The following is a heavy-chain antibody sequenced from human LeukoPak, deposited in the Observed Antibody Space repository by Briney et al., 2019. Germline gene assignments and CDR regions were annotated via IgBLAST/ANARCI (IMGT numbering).Heavy chain of an antibody. CDR3: ARYSRIAAAGLDY. D-gene: IGHD6-13*01. CDR2: IYYSGST. J-gene: IGHJ4*02. V-gene: IGHV4-59*08. Sequence: SETLSLTCTVSGGSISSNYWSWIRQPPGKGLEWIGYIYYSGSTNYNPSLKSRVTISVDTSKNQFSLKLSSVTAADTAVYYCARYSRIAAAGLDYWGQGTLVTVSS. CDR1: GGSISSNY.